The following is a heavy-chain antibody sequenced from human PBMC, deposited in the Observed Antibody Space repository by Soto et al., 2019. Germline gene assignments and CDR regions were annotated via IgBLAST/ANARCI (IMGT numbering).Heavy chain of an antibody. Sequence: QVQLQESGPRLVEASQTLSLTCTVSNASITSSGYYWSXVRXXPXKRLEWIGYIYHSGSTFYSPSLQSRLTMSVDTSKNQFSLTLRSVTAADTAVYHCARMSGTYYVPDYWGQGTLVTVSS. CDR2: IYHSGST. D-gene: IGHD1-26*01. J-gene: IGHJ4*02. V-gene: IGHV4-31*03. CDR1: NASITSSGYY. CDR3: ARMSGTYYVPDY.